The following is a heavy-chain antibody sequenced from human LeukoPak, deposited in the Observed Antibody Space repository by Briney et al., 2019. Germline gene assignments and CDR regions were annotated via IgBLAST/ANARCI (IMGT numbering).Heavy chain of an antibody. D-gene: IGHD2-2*01. CDR1: GGSISSSSYY. CDR2: IYYSGST. V-gene: IGHV4-39*01. Sequence: SETLSLTCTVSGGSISSSSYYRGWIRQPPGKGLEWIGSIYYSGSTYYNPSLKSRVTISVDTSKNQFSLKLSSVTAADTAVYYCARHEGRNQLLLVYFDYWGQGTLVTVSS. CDR3: ARHEGRNQLLLVYFDY. J-gene: IGHJ4*02.